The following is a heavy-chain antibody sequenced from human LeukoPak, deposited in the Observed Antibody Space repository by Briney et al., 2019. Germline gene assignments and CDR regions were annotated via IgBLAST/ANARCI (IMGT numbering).Heavy chain of an antibody. Sequence: GGSLRLSCAASGFTFTRFAMYWVRQAPGKGLEFVSAISSNGDRTYYARSVKGRFTISRDNAKNTVDLQMSSLRPEDMGVYFCARMDDYTNYYFDYWGQGTMVTVSS. D-gene: IGHD4-11*01. CDR3: ARMDDYTNYYFDY. CDR2: ISSNGDRT. V-gene: IGHV3-64*01. CDR1: GFTFTRFA. J-gene: IGHJ4*02.